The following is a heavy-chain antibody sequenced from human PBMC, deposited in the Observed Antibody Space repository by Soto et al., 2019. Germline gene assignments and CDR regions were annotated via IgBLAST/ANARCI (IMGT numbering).Heavy chain of an antibody. V-gene: IGHV3-20*04. D-gene: IGHD3-3*01. CDR2: INLSGEST. J-gene: IGHJ4*02. CDR1: GFIFEDYG. Sequence: DVQLVESGGGVVRPGGSLRLSCVGSGFIFEDYGMNGVRQSPGKGLEWLSSINLSGESTVYGDSARGRFTISRDNAKNSLYLQMNRLRADDSALYYGARTRSGGGYYFDSLGQGSLVTVSS. CDR3: ARTRSGGGYYFDS.